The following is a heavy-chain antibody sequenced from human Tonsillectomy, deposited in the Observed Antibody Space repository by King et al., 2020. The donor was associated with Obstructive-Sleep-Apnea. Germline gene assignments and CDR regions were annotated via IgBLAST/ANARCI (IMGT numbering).Heavy chain of an antibody. V-gene: IGHV4-30-4*01. CDR1: GGSISSGDYY. D-gene: IGHD3-9*01. J-gene: IGHJ4*02. Sequence: QLQESGPGLVKPSQTLSLTCTVSGGSISSGDYYWSWIRQPPGKGLEGIGYIYYSGSTYYNPSLKSRVTISVDTSKNQFSLKLSSVTAADTAVYYCARTPYYDILTGYPHFDYWGQGTLVTVSS. CDR2: IYYSGST. CDR3: ARTPYYDILTGYPHFDY.